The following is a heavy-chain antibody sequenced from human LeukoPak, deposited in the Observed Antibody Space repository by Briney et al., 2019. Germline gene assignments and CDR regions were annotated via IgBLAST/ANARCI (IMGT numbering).Heavy chain of an antibody. Sequence: GGSLRLSCAASGFTFSNFGMHWVRQAPGKGLEWVAFIRYDGSNEYYADSVKGRFTISRDNSKNTLYLQMNSLRADDTALYYCARRAGAYSHPYDYWGQGTLVTVSS. D-gene: IGHD4/OR15-4a*01. CDR3: ARRAGAYSHPYDY. V-gene: IGHV3-30*02. CDR2: IRYDGSNE. J-gene: IGHJ4*02. CDR1: GFTFSNFG.